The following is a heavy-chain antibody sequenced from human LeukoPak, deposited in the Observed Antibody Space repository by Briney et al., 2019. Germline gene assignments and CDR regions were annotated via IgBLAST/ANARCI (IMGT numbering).Heavy chain of an antibody. CDR3: ARDPRWLTPDCTSTSCYENYFDP. J-gene: IGHJ5*02. V-gene: IGHV4-38-2*02. CDR1: GYSISSGYQ. D-gene: IGHD2-2*01. Sequence: SETLSLTCAVSGYSISSGYQWAWIRQSPGKGLEWIGSIYHSGSAHYNPSLKSRVTISVETSKNQFSLKMYSVTATDTAVYYCARDPRWLTPDCTSTSCYENYFDPWGQGTLVTVSS. CDR2: IYHSGSA.